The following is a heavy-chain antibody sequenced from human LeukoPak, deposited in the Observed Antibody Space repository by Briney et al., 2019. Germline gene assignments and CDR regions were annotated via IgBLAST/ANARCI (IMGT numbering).Heavy chain of an antibody. D-gene: IGHD6-6*01. Sequence: SETLSLTCTVSGGSISSYYWSWIRQPPGKGLEWIGYIYYSGSTNYSPSLKSRVTISVDTSKNQFSLKLSSVTAADTAVYYCARLSSLANIAARGRTWLDPWGQGSLVTVSS. J-gene: IGHJ5*02. CDR3: ARLSSLANIAARGRTWLDP. CDR2: IYYSGST. CDR1: GGSISSYY. V-gene: IGHV4-59*01.